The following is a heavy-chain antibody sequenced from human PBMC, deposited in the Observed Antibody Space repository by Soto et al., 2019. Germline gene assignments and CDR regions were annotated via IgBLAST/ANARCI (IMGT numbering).Heavy chain of an antibody. D-gene: IGHD4-4*01. CDR1: GFTFSSYG. J-gene: IGHJ4*02. CDR2: IWYDGSNK. Sequence: QVQLVESGGGVVQPGRSLRLSCAASGFTFSSYGMHWVRQAPGKGLEWVAVIWYDGSNKYYADSVKGRFTISRDNSKNTLYLQMNSLRAEDTAVYYCARALGYSTYVGNFDYWGQGTLVTVSS. CDR3: ARALGYSTYVGNFDY. V-gene: IGHV3-33*01.